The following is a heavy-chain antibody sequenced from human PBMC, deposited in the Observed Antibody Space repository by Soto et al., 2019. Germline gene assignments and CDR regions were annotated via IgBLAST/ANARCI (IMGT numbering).Heavy chain of an antibody. D-gene: IGHD2-8*02. CDR1: GYNFANFW. J-gene: IGHJ6*02. Sequence: GESLKISCKGSGYNFANFWIGWVRQMPGKGLEWMGMIFPGDSDTKNSPSLEGQITMSVDKSDSSAYLQWRSLKASDTAIYYCAAGYSTGLDAFDVWGQGTRVTVSS. V-gene: IGHV5-51*01. CDR3: AAGYSTGLDAFDV. CDR2: IFPGDSDT.